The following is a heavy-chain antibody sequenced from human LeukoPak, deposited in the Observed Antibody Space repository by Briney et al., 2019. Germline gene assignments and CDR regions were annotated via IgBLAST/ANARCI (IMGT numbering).Heavy chain of an antibody. CDR3: ASFFGDMPEDYGMDV. J-gene: IGHJ6*02. D-gene: IGHD3-16*01. CDR1: GGSFSGYY. Sequence: SETLSLTCAVYGGSFSGYYWSWIRQPPGKGLEGIGEINHSGSTNYNPSLKSRVTISVDTSKNQFSLKLSSVTAADTAVYYCASFFGDMPEDYGMDVWGQGTTVTVSS. CDR2: INHSGST. V-gene: IGHV4-34*01.